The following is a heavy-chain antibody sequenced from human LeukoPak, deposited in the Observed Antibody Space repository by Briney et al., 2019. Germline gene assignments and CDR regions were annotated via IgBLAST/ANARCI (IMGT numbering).Heavy chain of an antibody. CDR1: GYTFTSYG. Sequence: GASVKVSCKASGYTFTSYGISWVRQAPGQGLEWMGWISAYNGNTNYAQKLQGRVTMTTDTSTSTAYMGLRSLRSDDTAVYYCARTSRWELLKYAFDIWGQGTMVTVSS. D-gene: IGHD1-26*01. J-gene: IGHJ3*02. CDR2: ISAYNGNT. CDR3: ARTSRWELLKYAFDI. V-gene: IGHV1-18*01.